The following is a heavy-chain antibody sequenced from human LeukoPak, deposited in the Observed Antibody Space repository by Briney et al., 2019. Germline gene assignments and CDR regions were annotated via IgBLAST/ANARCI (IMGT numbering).Heavy chain of an antibody. CDR2: IKQDGSDK. J-gene: IGHJ4*02. D-gene: IGHD4-17*01. CDR1: GFIFRNSW. Sequence: GGSLRLSCVASGFIFRNSWMAWVRQAPGKGLEWVANIKQDGSDKYYVDSVEGRFTISRDNAENSLYLQLNSLRADDTAVYYCARDHDGDAEYFDYWGQGTLVTVSS. CDR3: ARDHDGDAEYFDY. V-gene: IGHV3-7*04.